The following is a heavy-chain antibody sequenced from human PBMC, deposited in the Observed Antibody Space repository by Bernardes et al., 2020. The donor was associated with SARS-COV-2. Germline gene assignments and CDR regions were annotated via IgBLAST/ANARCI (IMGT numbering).Heavy chain of an antibody. Sequence: SETLSLTCAVYGGSFSGYYWSWIRQPPGKGLEWIGEINHSGSTNYNPSLKSRVTISVDTSKNQFSLKLSSVTAADTAVYYCARSLRGLYGSGSSLNYWGQGTLVTVSS. D-gene: IGHD3-10*01. CDR1: GGSFSGYY. V-gene: IGHV4-34*01. CDR2: INHSGST. J-gene: IGHJ4*02. CDR3: ARSLRGLYGSGSSLNY.